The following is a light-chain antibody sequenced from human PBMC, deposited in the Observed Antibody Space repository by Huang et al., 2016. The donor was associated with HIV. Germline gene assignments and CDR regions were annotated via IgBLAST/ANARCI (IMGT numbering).Light chain of an antibody. Sequence: EIVMTQTPLSLSVTPGQPASFSCRSSQSLRLSDGNTFLYWYLQQPGQSPHILIYEVSNRFSGVPDRFSGSGSGTDFTLTISRVEAEDVGVYYCMQSIHLPLTFGGGTTVEIK. V-gene: IGKV2D-29*02. CDR3: MQSIHLPLT. CDR1: QSLRLSDGNTF. J-gene: IGKJ4*01. CDR2: EVS.